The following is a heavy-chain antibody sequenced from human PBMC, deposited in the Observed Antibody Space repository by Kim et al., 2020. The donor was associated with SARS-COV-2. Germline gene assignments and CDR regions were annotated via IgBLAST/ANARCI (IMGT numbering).Heavy chain of an antibody. V-gene: IGHV4-34*01. Sequence: SETLSLTCAVYGGSFSGYYWSWIRQPPGKGLEWIGEINHSGSTNYNPSLKSRVTISVDTSKNQFSLKLSSVTAADTAVYYCARVRGVTVLLGYYYYGMDVWRQGTTVTVSS. CDR3: ARVRGVTVLLGYYYYGMDV. J-gene: IGHJ6*02. D-gene: IGHD3-10*01. CDR2: INHSGST. CDR1: GGSFSGYY.